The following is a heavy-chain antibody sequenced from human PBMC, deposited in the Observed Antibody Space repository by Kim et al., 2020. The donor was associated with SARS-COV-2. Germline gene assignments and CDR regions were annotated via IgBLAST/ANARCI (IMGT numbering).Heavy chain of an antibody. D-gene: IGHD6-19*01. J-gene: IGHJ4*02. V-gene: IGHV4-39*07. CDR3: ASSGGWYTNTDY. Sequence: YYNPSLTSSVTISVDTSKNQFSLELSTVTAAETAVYYCASSGGWYTNTDYWGQGTLVTVSS.